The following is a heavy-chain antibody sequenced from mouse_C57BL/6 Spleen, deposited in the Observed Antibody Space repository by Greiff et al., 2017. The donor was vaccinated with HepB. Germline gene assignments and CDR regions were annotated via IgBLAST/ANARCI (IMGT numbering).Heavy chain of an antibody. CDR3: ARSRDYDGGFAY. D-gene: IGHD2-4*01. V-gene: IGHV1-64*01. Sequence: QVQLKQPGAELVKPGASVKLSCKASGYTFTSYWMHWVKQRPGQGLEWIGMIHPNSGSTNYNEKFKSKATLTVDKSSSTAYMQLSSLTSEDSAVYYCARSRDYDGGFAYWGQGTLVTVSA. CDR1: GYTFTSYW. J-gene: IGHJ3*01. CDR2: IHPNSGST.